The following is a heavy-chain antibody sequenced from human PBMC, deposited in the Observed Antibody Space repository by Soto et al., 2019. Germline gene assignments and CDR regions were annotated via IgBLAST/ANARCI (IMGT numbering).Heavy chain of an antibody. D-gene: IGHD6-19*01. CDR2: ISAYSGNT. V-gene: IGHV1-18*01. Sequence: ASVKVSCKASGYTFTSYGISWVRQAPGQGLEWMGWISAYSGNTNYAQRLQGRVTMTTDTSTSTAYMELRSLRSDDTAVYYCARVGQWLVRRYYYGMDVWGQGTTVTVSS. CDR3: ARVGQWLVRRYYYGMDV. J-gene: IGHJ6*02. CDR1: GYTFTSYG.